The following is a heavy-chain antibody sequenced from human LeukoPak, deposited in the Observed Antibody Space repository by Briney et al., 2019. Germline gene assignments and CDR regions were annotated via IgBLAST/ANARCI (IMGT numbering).Heavy chain of an antibody. CDR2: IVYTGDGT. D-gene: IGHD4/OR15-4a*01. CDR1: GFTFCSYA. V-gene: IGHV3-23*01. Sequence: GVSLRLSCAASGFTFCSYAMSWVRHAPGGGLVWVSTIVYTGDGTFYADSVRGRFTISRDSSKNTVYLQMNSLRADDTAVYYCAKERGHPLPNYHMDVWGKGTTVTVSS. J-gene: IGHJ6*03. CDR3: AKERGHPLPNYHMDV.